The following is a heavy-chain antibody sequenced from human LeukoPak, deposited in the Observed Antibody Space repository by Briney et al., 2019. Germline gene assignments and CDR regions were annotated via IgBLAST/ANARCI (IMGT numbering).Heavy chain of an antibody. CDR3: ASLYGEILDY. CDR2: ISSSSSTI. V-gene: IGHV3-48*01. CDR1: GFTFSNYN. D-gene: IGHD4-17*01. J-gene: IGHJ4*02. Sequence: PGGSLRLSCAASGFTFSNYNMNWVRQAPWKGLEWVSYISSSSSTIYYADSVKGRFTISRDNAKNSLYLQMNSLRAEDTAVYYCASLYGEILDYWGQGTLVTVSS.